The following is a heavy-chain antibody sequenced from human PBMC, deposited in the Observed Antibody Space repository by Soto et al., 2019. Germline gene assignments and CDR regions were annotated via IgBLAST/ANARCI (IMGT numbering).Heavy chain of an antibody. CDR2: ISSSSSYI. D-gene: IGHD3-16*02. CDR1: GFTFSSYS. Sequence: PXGSLRLSCAASGFTFSSYSMNWVRQAPGKGLEWVSSISSSSSYIYYADSVKGRFTISRDNAKNSLYLQMNSLRAEDTAVYYCARDMITFGGVIVTPDFEYWGQGTLVTV. V-gene: IGHV3-21*01. J-gene: IGHJ4*02. CDR3: ARDMITFGGVIVTPDFEY.